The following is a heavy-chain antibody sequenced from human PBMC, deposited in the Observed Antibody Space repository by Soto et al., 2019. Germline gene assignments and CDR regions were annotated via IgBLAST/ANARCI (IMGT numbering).Heavy chain of an antibody. D-gene: IGHD6-13*01. V-gene: IGHV1-69*13. CDR1: GGTFSSYA. CDR3: ARAGGSSWSIYGMDV. J-gene: IGHJ6*02. CDR2: IIPIFGTA. Sequence: ASVKVSCKASGGTFSSYAICWVRQAPGQGLEWMGGIIPIFGTANYAQKFQGRVTITADESTSTAYMELSSLRSEDTAVYYCARAGGSSWSIYGMDVWGQGTTVTVSS.